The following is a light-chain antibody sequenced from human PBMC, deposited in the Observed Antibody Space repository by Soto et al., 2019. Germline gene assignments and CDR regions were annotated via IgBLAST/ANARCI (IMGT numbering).Light chain of an antibody. CDR2: GAS. Sequence: EIVLTQSPGTLSLSLGERATLSCRASQTVSSSYLAWYQQKPGQAPRLLIYGASNRATGIPDRFSGSVSGTDFTLTISRLEPEDFAVYYCQQYASSPLTFGGGTKVEIK. CDR1: QTVSSSY. J-gene: IGKJ4*01. CDR3: QQYASSPLT. V-gene: IGKV3-20*01.